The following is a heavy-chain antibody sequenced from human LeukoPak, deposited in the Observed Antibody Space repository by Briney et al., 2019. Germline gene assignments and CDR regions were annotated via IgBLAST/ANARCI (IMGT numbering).Heavy chain of an antibody. Sequence: SETLSLTCAVYDGSFSGYYWSWIRQPPGKGLEWIGEINHSGSPNYNPSLKSRVTISVDTSKNQFSLKLSSVTAADTAVYYCARRDSIGYYYLPPPFDYWGQGTLVTVSS. J-gene: IGHJ4*02. CDR1: DGSFSGYY. V-gene: IGHV4-34*01. CDR2: INHSGSP. CDR3: ARRDSIGYYYLPPPFDY. D-gene: IGHD3-22*01.